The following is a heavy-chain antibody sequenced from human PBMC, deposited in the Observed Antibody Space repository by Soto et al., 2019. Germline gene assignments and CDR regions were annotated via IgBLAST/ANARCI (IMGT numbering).Heavy chain of an antibody. CDR2: INHSGST. J-gene: IGHJ4*02. V-gene: IGHV4-34*01. CDR1: GGSFSGYY. Sequence: TSETLSLTCAVYGGSFSGYYWSWIRQPPGKGLEWIGEINHSGSTRYSPSFQGQVTISADKSISTAYLQWSSLKASDTAMYYCARHLSDYGDYDGDYWGQGTLVTVSS. CDR3: ARHLSDYGDYDGDY. D-gene: IGHD4-17*01.